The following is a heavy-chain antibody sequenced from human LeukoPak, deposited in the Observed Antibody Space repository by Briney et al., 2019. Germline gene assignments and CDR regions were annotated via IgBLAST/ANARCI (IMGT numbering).Heavy chain of an antibody. CDR3: AKEPPKWELLPYYYYGMDV. CDR2: ISGSGGST. V-gene: IGHV3-23*01. CDR1: GSTFSSYA. D-gene: IGHD1-26*01. J-gene: IGHJ6*02. Sequence: GGSLRLSCAASGSTFSSYAMSWVRQAPGKGLEWVSAISGSGGSTYYADSVKGRFTISRDNSKNTLYLQMNSLRAEDTAVYYCAKEPPKWELLPYYYYGMDVWGQGTTVTVSS.